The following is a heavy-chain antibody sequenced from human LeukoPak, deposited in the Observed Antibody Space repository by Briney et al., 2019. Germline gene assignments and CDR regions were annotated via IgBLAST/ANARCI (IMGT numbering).Heavy chain of an antibody. CDR2: IIPIFGTA. Sequence: SVKVSCKASGGTFSSYAISWVRQAPGQGLEWMGGIIPIFGTANYAQKFQGRVTITADESTSTAYMELSSLRSEDTAVYYCARDPGGGLGYGDPGWFDYWGQGTLVTVSS. CDR3: ARDPGGGLGYGDPGWFDY. J-gene: IGHJ4*02. CDR1: GGTFSSYA. V-gene: IGHV1-69*13. D-gene: IGHD4-17*01.